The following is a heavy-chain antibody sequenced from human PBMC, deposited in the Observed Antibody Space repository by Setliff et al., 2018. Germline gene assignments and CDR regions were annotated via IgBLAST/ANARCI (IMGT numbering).Heavy chain of an antibody. Sequence: ASVKVSCKASGYTLTGYGISWVRQAPGQGLEWMGWISAYDGDTNYAQKLQGRVTMTTDTSTTTAYMELRSLRSGDTAVYYCARPGLYCSGGSCYGDDAFDIWGQGTMVTVSS. CDR3: ARPGLYCSGGSCYGDDAFDI. J-gene: IGHJ3*02. CDR2: ISAYDGDT. CDR1: GYTLTGYG. V-gene: IGHV1-18*01. D-gene: IGHD2-15*01.